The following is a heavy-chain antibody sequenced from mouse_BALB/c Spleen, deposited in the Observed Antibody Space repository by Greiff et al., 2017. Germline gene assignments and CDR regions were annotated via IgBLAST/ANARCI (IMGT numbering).Heavy chain of an antibody. Sequence: EVHLVESGPGLVKPSQSLSLTCTVTGYSITSDYAWNWIRQFPGNKLEWMGYISYSGSTSYNPSLKSRISITRDTSKNQFFLQLNSVTTEDTATYYCARDYGYLYYFDYWGQGTTLTVSS. V-gene: IGHV3-2*02. CDR2: ISYSGST. J-gene: IGHJ2*01. CDR1: GYSITSDYA. D-gene: IGHD1-2*01. CDR3: ARDYGYLYYFDY.